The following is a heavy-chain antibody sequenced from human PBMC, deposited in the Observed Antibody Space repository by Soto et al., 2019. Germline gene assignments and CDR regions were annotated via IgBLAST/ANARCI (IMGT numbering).Heavy chain of an antibody. CDR1: GFTFSSYS. J-gene: IGHJ4*02. CDR3: ARPPDYDFWSGYSPKVPYYFDY. CDR2: ISSSSSYI. Sequence: GGSLRLSCAASGFTFSSYSMNWVRQAPGKGLEWVSSISSSSSYIYYADSVKGRFTISRDNAKNSLYLQMNSLRAEDTAVYYCARPPDYDFWSGYSPKVPYYFDYWGQGTLVTVSS. V-gene: IGHV3-21*01. D-gene: IGHD3-3*01.